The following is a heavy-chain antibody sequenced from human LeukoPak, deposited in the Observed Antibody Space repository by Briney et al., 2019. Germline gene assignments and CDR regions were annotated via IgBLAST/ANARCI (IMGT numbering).Heavy chain of an antibody. Sequence: SVKVSCKASGGTFSSYTISWVRQAPGQGLEWMGRIIPILGIANYAQKFQGRVTITADKSTSTVYMELSSLRSEDTAVYYCASSLSGSYASDYWGQGTLVTVSS. CDR2: IIPILGIA. J-gene: IGHJ4*02. CDR1: GGTFSSYT. D-gene: IGHD1-26*01. V-gene: IGHV1-69*02. CDR3: ASSLSGSYASDY.